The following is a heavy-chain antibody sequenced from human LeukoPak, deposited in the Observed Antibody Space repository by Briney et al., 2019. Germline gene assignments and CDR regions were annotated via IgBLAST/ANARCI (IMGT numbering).Heavy chain of an antibody. CDR1: GGSISSYY. J-gene: IGHJ5*02. CDR3: ARVGSEWLRFTRGWFDP. CDR2: IYYSGST. D-gene: IGHD5-12*01. Sequence: SETLSLTCTVSGGSISSYYWSWIRQPPGKGLEWIGYIYYSGSTNYNPSLKSRVTISVDTSKNQFSLKLSSVTAADTAVYYCARVGSEWLRFTRGWFDPWGQGTLVTVSS. V-gene: IGHV4-59*01.